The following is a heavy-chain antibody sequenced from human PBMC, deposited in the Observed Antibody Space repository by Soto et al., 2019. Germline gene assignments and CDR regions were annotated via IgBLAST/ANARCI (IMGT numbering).Heavy chain of an antibody. J-gene: IGHJ4*02. CDR1: GFTFNNYA. CDR2: ISDAGSNK. D-gene: IGHD4-17*01. CDR3: AKSDYSDPHFDY. V-gene: IGHV3-30*18. Sequence: GGSLRLSCAASGFTFNNYAMNWVRQAPGKGLEWVAAISDAGSNKEYADSVKGRFTISRDNSKNTVYLQMNSLRGEDTAVYYCAKSDYSDPHFDYWGQGTLVNVSS.